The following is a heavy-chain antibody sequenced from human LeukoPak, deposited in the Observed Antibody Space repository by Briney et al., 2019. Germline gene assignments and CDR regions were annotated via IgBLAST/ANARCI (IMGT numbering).Heavy chain of an antibody. CDR3: ARRSVSSFLDAFDI. CDR1: GGSISSYY. V-gene: IGHV4-59*08. D-gene: IGHD2/OR15-2a*01. CDR2: IYYSGST. J-gene: IGHJ3*02. Sequence: SETLSLTCTVSGGSISSYYWSWIRQSPGKGLEWIGYIYYSGSTNYNPSLKSRVTISVDTSKNQFSLKLSSVTAADTAVYYCARRSVSSFLDAFDIWGQGTMVTVSS.